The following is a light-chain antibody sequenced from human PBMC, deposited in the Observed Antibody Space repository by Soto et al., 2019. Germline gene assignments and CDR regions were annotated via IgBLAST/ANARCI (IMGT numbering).Light chain of an antibody. V-gene: IGLV2-14*01. CDR3: SSYTSSSTLV. CDR2: DVS. CDR1: NSDVGSYKY. J-gene: IGLJ2*01. Sequence: QSALTQPASVSGSPGQSITISCTGTNSDVGSYKYVSWYQQHPGKAPKLMIYDVSNRPSGVSNRFSGSKSGNTASLTISGLQAEDEADYYCSSYTSSSTLVFGGGTKLTVL.